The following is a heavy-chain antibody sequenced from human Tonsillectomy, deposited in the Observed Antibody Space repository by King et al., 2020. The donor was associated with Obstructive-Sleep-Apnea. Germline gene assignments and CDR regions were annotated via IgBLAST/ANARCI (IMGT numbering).Heavy chain of an antibody. J-gene: IGHJ4*02. D-gene: IGHD3-22*01. CDR1: GYSISSGHY. CDR3: ARVXXYDXSARXVXX. CDR2: IYHSGST. V-gene: IGHV4-38-2*02. Sequence: VQLQESGPGLVKPSETLSLTCTVSGYSISSGHYWGWIRQPPGKGLEWIGSIYHSGSTYYNPSLKSRVTISVDTSKNQFFLKLSSVTAADTAVYYCARVXXYDXSARXVXXXXXGTLVTVSS.